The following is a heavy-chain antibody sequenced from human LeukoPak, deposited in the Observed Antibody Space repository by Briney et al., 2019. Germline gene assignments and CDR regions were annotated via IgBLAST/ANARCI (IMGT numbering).Heavy chain of an antibody. D-gene: IGHD4-17*01. CDR3: ARHLEEELYGANYYYYYMDV. Sequence: GGSLRLSCAASGFTFSSYEMNWVRQAPGKGLEWVSYISSSGSTIYYADSVKGRFTISRDNAKNSLYLQMNSLRAEDTAVYYCARHLEEELYGANYYYYYMDVWGKGTTVTVSS. V-gene: IGHV3-48*03. CDR2: ISSSGSTI. CDR1: GFTFSSYE. J-gene: IGHJ6*03.